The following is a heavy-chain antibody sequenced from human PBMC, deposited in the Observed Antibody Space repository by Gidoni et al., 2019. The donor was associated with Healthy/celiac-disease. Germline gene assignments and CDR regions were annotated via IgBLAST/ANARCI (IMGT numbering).Heavy chain of an antibody. CDR2: INHSGST. CDR3: ARVGGSYYRYYFDY. J-gene: IGHJ4*02. V-gene: IGHV4-34*01. D-gene: IGHD1-26*01. Sequence: QVQLQQWGAGLLKPSETLSLTCAVYGGSFSGYYWSWIRQPPGKGLEWIGEINHSGSTNYNPSLKSRVTISVDTSKNQFSLKLSSVTAADTAVYYCARVGGSYYRYYFDYWGQGTLVTVSS. CDR1: GGSFSGYY.